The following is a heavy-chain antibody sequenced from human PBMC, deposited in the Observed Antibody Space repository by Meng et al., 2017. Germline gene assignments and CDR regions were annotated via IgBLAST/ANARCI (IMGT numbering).Heavy chain of an antibody. D-gene: IGHD2/OR15-2a*01. CDR3: ARGLSTTYWYFDL. CDR1: GFTFSSYG. V-gene: IGHV3-33*01. CDR2: IWYDGSNK. J-gene: IGHJ2*01. Sequence: QVQLVELGGGVVQTGRSLRLSCAELGFTFSSYGMDWVRQARGKGLEWVGVIWYDGSNKCYADSVQVRFTISRDNSKNTLYLQMNSLRAEDTAVYYCARGLSTTYWYFDLWGRGTLVTVSS.